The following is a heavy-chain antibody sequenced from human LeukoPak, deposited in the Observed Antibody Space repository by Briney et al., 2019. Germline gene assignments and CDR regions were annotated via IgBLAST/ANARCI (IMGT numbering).Heavy chain of an antibody. CDR2: IYYSGST. V-gene: IGHV4-38-2*01. CDR1: GFTFSDYY. Sequence: GSLRLSCATSGFTFSDYYMNWIRQPPGKGLEWIGSIYYSGSTYYNPSLKSRVTISVDTSKNQFSLKLSSVTAADTAVYYCASPYYYGMDVWGQGTTVTVSS. J-gene: IGHJ6*02. CDR3: ASPYYYGMDV.